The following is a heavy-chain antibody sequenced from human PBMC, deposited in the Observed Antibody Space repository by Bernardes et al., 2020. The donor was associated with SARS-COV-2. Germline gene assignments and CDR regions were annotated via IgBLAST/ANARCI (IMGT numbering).Heavy chain of an antibody. D-gene: IGHD3-16*01. CDR3: AREGRRMGAFDY. J-gene: IGHJ4*02. Sequence: GGSLRLSCAASGFTFSSYTMNWVRQAPGKGLEWISSISTSSSYISYSDSVRGRFTISRDNAKNSLYLQINSLRAEDTALYYCAREGRRMGAFDYWGQGTLVTVSS. CDR1: GFTFSSYT. CDR2: ISTSSSYI. V-gene: IGHV3-21*04.